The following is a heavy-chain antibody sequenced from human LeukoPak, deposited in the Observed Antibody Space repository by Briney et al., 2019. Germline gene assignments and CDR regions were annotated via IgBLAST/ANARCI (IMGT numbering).Heavy chain of an antibody. CDR3: AKARGLYCSSISCYDCDV. CDR2: INPNSGGT. D-gene: IGHD2-2*01. Sequence: APVKVSCKAAGYTFTAYYIHWVRQAPGQGLEWMGWINPNSGGTDYAQNFQGRVTLTRDTSITTAYMELSRLRSDDTAVYYCAKARGLYCSSISCYDCDVWGKGTTVIVSS. J-gene: IGHJ6*04. V-gene: IGHV1-2*02. CDR1: GYTFTAYY.